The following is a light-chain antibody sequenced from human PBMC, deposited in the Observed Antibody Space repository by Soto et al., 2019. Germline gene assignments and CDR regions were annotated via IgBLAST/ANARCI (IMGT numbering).Light chain of an antibody. CDR3: QQYNNWPRT. V-gene: IGKV3D-15*01. Sequence: PGERVTLSCRASQSVSSSYLTWYQQKPGQAPRLLIYGASTRATSIPARFSGGGSGTEFTLTISSLQSEDFAVYYCQQYNNWPRTFGQGTKVDIK. CDR2: GAS. CDR1: QSVSSSY. J-gene: IGKJ1*01.